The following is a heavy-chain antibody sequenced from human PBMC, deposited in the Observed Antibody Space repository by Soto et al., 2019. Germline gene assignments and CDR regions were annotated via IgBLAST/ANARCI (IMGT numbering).Heavy chain of an antibody. V-gene: IGHV3-48*02. J-gene: IGHJ4*02. CDR2: ISSSSRTT. CDR3: ARVSGSGWYSDY. Sequence: HPGGSLRLSCAASGFIFSSYSMKWVRQAPGKGLEWVSYISSSSRTTYYADSVKGRFTISRDNAKNSLYLQMNSLRDEDTAVYYCARVSGSGWYSDYWGQGTLVTVSS. D-gene: IGHD6-19*01. CDR1: GFIFSSYS.